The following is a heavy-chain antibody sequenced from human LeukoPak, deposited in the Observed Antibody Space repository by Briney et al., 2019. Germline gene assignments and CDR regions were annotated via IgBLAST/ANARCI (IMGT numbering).Heavy chain of an antibody. V-gene: IGHV1-3*01. CDR2: INAGNGNT. J-gene: IGHJ4*02. Sequence: ASVKVSCKASGYTFTSYAMHWVRQAPGQRLEWMGWINAGNGNTKYSQKFQGRVTITRDTSASTAYMELSSLRSEDTAVYYCARGARITMVRGVISLFDHWGQGTLVTVSS. D-gene: IGHD3-10*01. CDR3: ARGARITMVRGVISLFDH. CDR1: GYTFTSYA.